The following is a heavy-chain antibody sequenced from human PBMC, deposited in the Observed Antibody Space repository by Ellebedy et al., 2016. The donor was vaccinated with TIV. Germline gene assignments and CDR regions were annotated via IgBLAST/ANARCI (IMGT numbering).Heavy chain of an antibody. CDR3: ARQGPYDFDLDY. V-gene: IGHV4-59*08. D-gene: IGHD3-3*01. Sequence: MPSETLSLTCTVSGDSINGYYWSWIRQPPGKGLEYIGHIYYIGTTNYNPSLKSRVTISVDTSKNQVSLKLRSLTAVDTAVYFCARQGPYDFDLDYWGQGILVTVSS. CDR2: IYYIGTT. J-gene: IGHJ4*02. CDR1: GDSINGYY.